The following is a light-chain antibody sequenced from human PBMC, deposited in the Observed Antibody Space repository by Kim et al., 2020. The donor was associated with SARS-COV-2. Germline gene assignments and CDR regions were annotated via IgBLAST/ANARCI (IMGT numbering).Light chain of an antibody. CDR1: SLRSYY. CDR3: NSRDSSGTVV. CDR2: GKN. Sequence: AFGQTVRITCQGDSLRSYYASWYQQKPGQAPVLVIYGKNNRPSGIPDRFSGSSSGNTASLTITGARAEDEADYYCNSRDSSGTVVFGGGTQLTVL. J-gene: IGLJ2*01. V-gene: IGLV3-19*01.